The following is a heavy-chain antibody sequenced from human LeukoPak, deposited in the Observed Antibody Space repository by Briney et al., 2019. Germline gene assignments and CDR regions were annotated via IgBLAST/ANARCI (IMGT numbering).Heavy chain of an antibody. CDR1: GGSISSSSYY. CDR2: IYTSGST. V-gene: IGHV4-61*02. J-gene: IGHJ3*02. Sequence: PSETLSLTCTVSGGSISSSSYYWSWIRQPAGKGLEWIGRIYTSGSTNYNPSLKSRVTMSVDTSKNQFSLKLSSVTAADTAVYYCARDLQAWELLEAFDIWGQGTMVTVSS. CDR3: ARDLQAWELLEAFDI. D-gene: IGHD1-26*01.